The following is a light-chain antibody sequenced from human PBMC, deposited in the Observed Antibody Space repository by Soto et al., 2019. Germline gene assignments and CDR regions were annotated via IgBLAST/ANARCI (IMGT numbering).Light chain of an antibody. CDR3: MQSLQTLYP. CDR1: QSLLHSNGYNY. V-gene: IGKV2-28*01. CDR2: LGS. Sequence: DVVMTQSPLSLPVTPGEPASISCRSSQSLLHSNGYNYLDWYLQKPGQSPQLLIYLGSNRASGVPERVSGSGSVTDFTLKISRVEAEDVGVYYCMQSLQTLYPFGQGTKREIK. J-gene: IGKJ2*01.